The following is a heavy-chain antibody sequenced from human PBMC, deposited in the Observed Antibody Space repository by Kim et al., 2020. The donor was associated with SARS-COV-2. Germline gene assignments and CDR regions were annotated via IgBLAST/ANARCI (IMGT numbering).Heavy chain of an antibody. J-gene: IGHJ5*02. Sequence: GGSLRLSCAASGFTFSSYGMHWVRQAPGKGLEWVAVISYDGSNKYYADSVKGRFTISRDNSKNTLYLQMNSPRAEDTAVYYCAKDRGGMPWFDPWGQGT. V-gene: IGHV3-30*18. D-gene: IGHD3-16*01. CDR1: GFTFSSYG. CDR3: AKDRGGMPWFDP. CDR2: ISYDGSNK.